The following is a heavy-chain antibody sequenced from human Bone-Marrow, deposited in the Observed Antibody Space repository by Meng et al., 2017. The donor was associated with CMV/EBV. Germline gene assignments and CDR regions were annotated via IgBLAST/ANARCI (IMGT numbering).Heavy chain of an antibody. Sequence: SVKVSCKASGGTFSSYAISWVRQAPGQGLEWMGGIIPIFGTANYAQKFQGRVTITTDESTSTAYMELSSLRSEDTAVDYFASSPPYYDDSSGYYYQERYYYGMDVWGQGTTVTVSS. CDR2: IIPIFGTA. CDR3: ASSPPYYDDSSGYYYQERYYYGMDV. V-gene: IGHV1-69*05. J-gene: IGHJ6*02. D-gene: IGHD3-22*01. CDR1: GGTFSSYA.